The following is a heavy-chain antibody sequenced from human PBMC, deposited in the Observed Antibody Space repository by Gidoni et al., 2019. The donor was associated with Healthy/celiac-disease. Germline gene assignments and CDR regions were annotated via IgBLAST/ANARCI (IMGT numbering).Heavy chain of an antibody. D-gene: IGHD3-22*01. J-gene: IGHJ3*02. V-gene: IGHV4-39*01. Sequence: TCGSSSCWWLRQPPGKGLEWIGSIYDSGSTYYNPSLKSRVTISVDTSKNQFSLKLSSVTAADTAVYYCASFNYYVSSGYLTNYAFDIWGQGTMVTVSS. CDR1: TCGSSS. CDR2: IYDSGST. CDR3: ASFNYYVSSGYLTNYAFDI.